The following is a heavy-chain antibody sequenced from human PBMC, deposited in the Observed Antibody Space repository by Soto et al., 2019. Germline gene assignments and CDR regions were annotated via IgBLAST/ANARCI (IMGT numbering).Heavy chain of an antibody. D-gene: IGHD1-26*01. J-gene: IGHJ4*02. CDR2: ITFRGDYT. V-gene: IGHV3-23*01. CDR1: GFTFSSYA. CDR3: AKLGTMGVLDN. Sequence: EVQLLESGGGLVSPGGSLRLSCAASGFTFSSYAMSWVRQAPGKGLEWLAGITFRGDYTYYAASVKGRFSLSRDNSRNRLDLQMNNLKVEDTALYYCAKLGTMGVLDNWGQGTLLTVSS.